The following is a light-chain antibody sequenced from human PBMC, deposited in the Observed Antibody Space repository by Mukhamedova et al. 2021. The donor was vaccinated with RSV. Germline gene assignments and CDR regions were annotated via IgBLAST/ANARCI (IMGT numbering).Light chain of an antibody. CDR2: AVS. Sequence: TISCTGTSGDVGTYNYVSWYQQHPGKAPKLMIYAVSKRPSGVPDRFSGAKSGNTASLTISGLQAEDEADYFCCSYAGPSTWVFGG. V-gene: IGLV2-11*01. CDR3: CSYAGPSTWV. J-gene: IGLJ3*02. CDR1: SGDVGTYNY.